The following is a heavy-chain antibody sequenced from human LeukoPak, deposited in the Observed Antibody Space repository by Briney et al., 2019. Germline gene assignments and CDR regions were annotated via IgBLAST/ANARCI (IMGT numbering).Heavy chain of an antibody. D-gene: IGHD5-24*01. CDR1: GFTFSSYS. J-gene: IGHJ4*02. V-gene: IGHV3-21*01. CDR3: ARGQRDGYGY. Sequence: PGGSLRLSCAASGFTFSSYSMNWVRQAPGKGLEWVSSISSSSSYKYYADSVKGRFTISRDDANNSLYLQMNSLRAEDTAVYYCARGQRDGYGYWGQGTLVTVSS. CDR2: ISSSSSYK.